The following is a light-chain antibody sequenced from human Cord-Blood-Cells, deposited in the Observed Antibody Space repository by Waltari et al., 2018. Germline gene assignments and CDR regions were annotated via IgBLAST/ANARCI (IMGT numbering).Light chain of an antibody. Sequence: DIVMTQSPDSLAGSLGERATINCKSSQSVLSSSNNKNYLAWYQQKPGQPPKLLIYWASTRESGVPDRFSGSGSGTDFTLTISSLQAEDVAVYYCQQYYSTPPWTFGQGTKVEIK. CDR3: QQYYSTPPWT. CDR2: WAS. CDR1: QSVLSSSNNKNY. J-gene: IGKJ1*01. V-gene: IGKV4-1*01.